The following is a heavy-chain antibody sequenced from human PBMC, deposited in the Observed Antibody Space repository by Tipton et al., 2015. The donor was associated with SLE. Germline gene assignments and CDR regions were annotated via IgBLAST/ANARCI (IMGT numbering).Heavy chain of an antibody. CDR1: GGSISSHY. D-gene: IGHD3-3*01. J-gene: IGHJ4*02. Sequence: TLSLTCTVSGGSISSHYWSWIRQPPGKGLEWIGYIYYRGNSGSPTYNPSLKSRVIISVDTSKNQFSLNLSSVTAADTAVYYCARHGDLGQYYFDYWGQGTLVTVSS. V-gene: IGHV4-59*08. CDR3: ARHGDLGQYYFDY. CDR2: IYYRGNSGSP.